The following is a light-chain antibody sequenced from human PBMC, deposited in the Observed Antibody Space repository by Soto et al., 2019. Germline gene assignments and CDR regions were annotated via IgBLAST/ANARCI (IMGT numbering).Light chain of an antibody. CDR2: EVS. J-gene: IGLJ3*02. CDR3: TSYVGSNIWV. Sequence: QSVLTQPPSASGSPGQSVTISCTGTSSDVGAYKYVSWYQQYPGKAPKLMIYEVSKRPSGVPDRFSGPRSGITASLTDSGDQAVVEPEDYFTSYVGSNIWVFGGGTKLTVL. CDR1: SSDVGAYKY. V-gene: IGLV2-8*01.